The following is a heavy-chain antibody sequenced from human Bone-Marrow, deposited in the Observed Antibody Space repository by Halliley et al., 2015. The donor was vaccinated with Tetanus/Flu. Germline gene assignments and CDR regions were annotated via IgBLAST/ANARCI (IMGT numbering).Heavy chain of an antibody. CDR1: GFAFGTYW. J-gene: IGHJ6*02. V-gene: IGHV3-7*03. Sequence: SLRLSCAASGFAFGTYWMTWVRQAPGKGLEWVANIEKDGRQKYYVASVKGRFTISRDNVKKSLYLQMNSLRVEDTAVYFCARWDRRQGILDVFYNFGMDVWGXGTTVTVSS. CDR2: IEKDGRQK. CDR3: ARWDRRQGILDVFYNFGMDV. D-gene: IGHD3-3*01.